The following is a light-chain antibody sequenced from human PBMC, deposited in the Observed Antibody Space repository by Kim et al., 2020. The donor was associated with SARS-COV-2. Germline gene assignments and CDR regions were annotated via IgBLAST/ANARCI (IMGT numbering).Light chain of an antibody. CDR2: AAS. J-gene: IGKJ1*01. CDR3: QQSNNWPRT. Sequence: VSPGERAPLSGRASQSISSTLAWYQQRPGQAPRLLIYAASTRATGIPARFSGSGSGTEFTLTITSLESEDFAVYYCQQSNNWPRTFGQGTKVDIK. V-gene: IGKV3-15*01. CDR1: QSISST.